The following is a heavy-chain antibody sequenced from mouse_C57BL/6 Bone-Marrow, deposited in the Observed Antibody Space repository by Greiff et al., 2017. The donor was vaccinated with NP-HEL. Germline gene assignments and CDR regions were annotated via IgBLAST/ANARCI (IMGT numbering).Heavy chain of an antibody. CDR2: IYPGSGST. CDR1: GYTFTSYW. D-gene: IGHD1-1*01. Sequence: QVQLQQPGAELVKPGASVKMSCKASGYTFTSYWITWVKQRPGPGLEWVGDIYPGSGSTNYNEKFKSKATLTVDTSSSTAYTQLSSLTSEDSAVYYCARVGFGYCSSSFDYWGQGTTLTVSS. J-gene: IGHJ2*01. CDR3: ARVGFGYCSSSFDY. V-gene: IGHV1-55*01.